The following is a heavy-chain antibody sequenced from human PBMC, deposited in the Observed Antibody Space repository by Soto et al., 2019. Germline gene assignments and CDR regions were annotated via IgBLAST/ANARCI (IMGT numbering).Heavy chain of an antibody. D-gene: IGHD4-17*01. J-gene: IGHJ4*02. CDR2: IKQDGSEK. CDR1: GFTFSSYW. CDR3: ARVPDYGDYHFDY. V-gene: IGHV3-7*01. Sequence: GGSLRLSCAASGFTFSSYWMSWVRQAPGKGLEWVANIKQDGSEKYYVDSVKGRFTISRDNAKNSLYLQMNSLRAEDTAVYYCARVPDYGDYHFDYWGQGTQVTVSS.